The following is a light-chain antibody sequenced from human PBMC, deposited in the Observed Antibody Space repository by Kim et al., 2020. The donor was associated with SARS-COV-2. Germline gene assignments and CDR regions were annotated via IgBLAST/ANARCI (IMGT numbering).Light chain of an antibody. V-gene: IGLV6-57*03. Sequence: KTKPISCTRRRGSITCNHVQWYQQRPGSAPPTVIYEDNQRPSGVPDRFSGSIDSSSNSASLTISGLKTEDEADYYCQSYDSSNPWVFGGGTQLTVL. CDR3: QSYDSSNPWV. CDR1: RGSITCNH. J-gene: IGLJ3*02. CDR2: EDN.